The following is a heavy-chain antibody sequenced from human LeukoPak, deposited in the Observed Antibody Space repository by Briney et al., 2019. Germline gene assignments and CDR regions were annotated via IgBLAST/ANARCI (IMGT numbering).Heavy chain of an antibody. CDR1: GFIFSSYS. CDR2: VSNDGSKN. Sequence: LTGGSLRLSCAASGFIFSSYSVHWVRQAPGKGLEWVAVVSNDGSKNYYADSVKGRFTISRDNSKNTLLLQMNSLRVEDTAVYFCARDSRGYKSDSSGIFQYWGQGTLVTVSS. V-gene: IGHV3-30*01. D-gene: IGHD3-22*01. J-gene: IGHJ1*01. CDR3: ARDSRGYKSDSSGIFQY.